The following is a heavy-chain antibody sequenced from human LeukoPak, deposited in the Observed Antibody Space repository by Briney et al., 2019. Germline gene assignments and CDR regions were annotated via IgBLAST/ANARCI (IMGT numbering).Heavy chain of an antibody. CDR2: INPSGGST. V-gene: IGHV1-46*01. Sequence: ASVKVSCKASGYTFTSYYIHWVRQAPGQGPEWMGIINPSGGSTSYAQKFQGRVTMTRDTSTSTVYMELSSLRSEDTAVYYCARSSPAVAGTESMDVWGKGTTITVSS. J-gene: IGHJ6*03. CDR3: ARSSPAVAGTESMDV. D-gene: IGHD6-19*01. CDR1: GYTFTSYY.